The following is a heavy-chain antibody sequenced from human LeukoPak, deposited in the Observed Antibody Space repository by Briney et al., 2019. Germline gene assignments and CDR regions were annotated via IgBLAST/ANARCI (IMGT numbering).Heavy chain of an antibody. D-gene: IGHD5-12*01. CDR1: GGSISSYY. Sequence: PSETLSLTCTISGGSISSYYWSWIRQPPGKGLEWIGYIYYSGSTNYNPSLKSRVTISVDTSKNQFSLKLSSVTAADTAVYYCARSGGYDRPFDYWGQGTLVTVS. V-gene: IGHV4-59*01. CDR3: ARSGGYDRPFDY. J-gene: IGHJ4*02. CDR2: IYYSGST.